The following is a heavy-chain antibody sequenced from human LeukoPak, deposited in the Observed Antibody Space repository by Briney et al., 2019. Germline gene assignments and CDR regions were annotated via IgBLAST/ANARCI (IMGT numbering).Heavy chain of an antibody. V-gene: IGHV4-34*01. CDR3: AREVVGVTTSSVHYYTDV. CDR1: GGSFSGYY. Sequence: SETLSLTCAVYGGSFSGYYWSWIRQPPGKGLEWIGSMYHSGDTYYNPSLKSRVSISVDTSKNQFSLKLTSMTAADTAVYHCAREVVGVTTSSVHYYTDVWGKGTTVIVSS. CDR2: MYHSGDT. D-gene: IGHD1-26*01. J-gene: IGHJ6*03.